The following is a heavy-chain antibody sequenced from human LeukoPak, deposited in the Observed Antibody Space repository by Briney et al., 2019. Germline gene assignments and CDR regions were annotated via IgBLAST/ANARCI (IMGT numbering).Heavy chain of an antibody. V-gene: IGHV1-69*06. CDR3: ARHRYSSGWSNFDY. Sequence: SVKVSCKASGGTSSSYAISWVRQAPGQGLKWMGGIIPIFGTANYAQKFQGRVTITADKSTSTAYMELSSLRSEDTAVYYCARHRYSSGWSNFDYWGQGTLVTVSS. J-gene: IGHJ4*02. CDR2: IIPIFGTA. D-gene: IGHD6-19*01. CDR1: GGTSSSYA.